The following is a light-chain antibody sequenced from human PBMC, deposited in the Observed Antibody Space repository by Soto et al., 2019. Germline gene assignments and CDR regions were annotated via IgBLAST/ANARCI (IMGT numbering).Light chain of an antibody. J-gene: IGLJ2*01. V-gene: IGLV2-23*01. CDR3: CSCEGSSSGVL. CDR2: EDR. Sequence: QSVLTQPASVSGSPGQSITISCTGTSSDVGSYNLVSWFQQHPGKAPKLMIYEDRKRPSGVSNRFSGSRSGNTASLTISGLQAEDEADYYCCSCEGSSSGVLFGGGTKLTVL. CDR1: SSDVGSYNL.